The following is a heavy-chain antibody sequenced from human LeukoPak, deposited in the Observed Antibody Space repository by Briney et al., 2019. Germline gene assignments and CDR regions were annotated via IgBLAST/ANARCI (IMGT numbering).Heavy chain of an antibody. J-gene: IGHJ4*02. CDR1: GFTFSSYS. D-gene: IGHD2-21*01. CDR3: ARAYPSFDY. Sequence: GGSLRLSYAASGFTFSSYSMNWVRQAPGKGLEWVSDISSSSATIYYADFVKGRFTISRDNAKHSLYLQMNGLRAEDTAVYYCARAYPSFDYWGQGALVTVSS. CDR2: ISSSSATI. V-gene: IGHV3-48*04.